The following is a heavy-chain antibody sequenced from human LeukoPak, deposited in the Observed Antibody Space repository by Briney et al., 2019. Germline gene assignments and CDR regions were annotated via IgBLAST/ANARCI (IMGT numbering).Heavy chain of an antibody. CDR3: TRSTGWYNYFDY. Sequence: GGSLRLSCAASGFTFVNYAMHWVRQAPGKGLEWVSGISWNSGSIDYADSVKGRFTISRDNAKNSLYLQMNSLRAEDMALYFCTRSTGWYNYFDYWGQGTLVTVSS. J-gene: IGHJ4*02. V-gene: IGHV3-9*03. CDR1: GFTFVNYA. D-gene: IGHD6-19*01. CDR2: ISWNSGSI.